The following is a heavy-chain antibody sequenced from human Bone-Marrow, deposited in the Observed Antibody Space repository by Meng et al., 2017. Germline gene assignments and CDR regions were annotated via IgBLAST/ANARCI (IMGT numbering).Heavy chain of an antibody. CDR3: ASSSLLWFGELFSY. D-gene: IGHD3-10*01. Sequence: GESLKISCAASGFTFSSYDMHWVRQAPGKGLVWVSRINSDGSSTSYADSVKGRFTISRDNAKNTLYLQMNSLRAEDTAVYYCASSSLLWFGELFSYWGQGTLVTVSS. CDR1: GFTFSSYD. J-gene: IGHJ4*02. V-gene: IGHV3-74*01. CDR2: INSDGSST.